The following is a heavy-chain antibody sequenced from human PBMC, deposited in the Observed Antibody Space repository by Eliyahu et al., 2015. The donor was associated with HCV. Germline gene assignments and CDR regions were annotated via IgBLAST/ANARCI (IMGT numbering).Heavy chain of an antibody. CDR1: GFXFSXFW. Sequence: EVQLVESGGGLVQPGGSLGLSCXASGFXFSXFWXXXVRQAPGKGLEWVANIKQDGSEKYYVDSVKGRFTISRDNAKNSLYLQMNSLRAEDTAVYYCARDLGLAYCSGGSCYSYYYYGMDVWGQGTTVTVSS. CDR2: IKQDGSEK. J-gene: IGHJ6*02. D-gene: IGHD2-15*01. CDR3: ARDLGLAYCSGGSCYSYYYYGMDV. V-gene: IGHV3-7*04.